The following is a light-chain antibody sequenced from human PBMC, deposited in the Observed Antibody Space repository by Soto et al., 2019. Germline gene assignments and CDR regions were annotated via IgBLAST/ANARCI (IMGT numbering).Light chain of an antibody. CDR2: GPS. CDR1: QDVGRY. J-gene: IGKJ1*01. CDR3: QHYKYCPWS. Sequence: AIRMTQSPSSLSASAGDRVAIACRASQDVGRYLAWYQQKPGQAPQPLIYGPSTLQSGVPSRFSGGGSWTDFTPAISGPQSIAFVNYYCQHYKYCPWSSGRGTMVEIK. V-gene: IGKV1-8*01.